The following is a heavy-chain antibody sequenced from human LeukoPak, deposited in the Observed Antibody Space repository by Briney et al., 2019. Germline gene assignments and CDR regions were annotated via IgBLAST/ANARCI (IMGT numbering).Heavy chain of an antibody. Sequence: SETLSLTCSVSGGSISSSSHYWGWIRQPPGKGLEWIGSIYYSGSTYYNPSLKSRVTISVDTSKNQFSLKVSSVTAADTAVYYCARVAPDYYGSGSYYPIYFDYWGQGTLVTVSS. V-gene: IGHV4-39*07. CDR3: ARVAPDYYGSGSYYPIYFDY. J-gene: IGHJ4*02. CDR2: IYYSGST. CDR1: GGSISSSSHY. D-gene: IGHD3-10*01.